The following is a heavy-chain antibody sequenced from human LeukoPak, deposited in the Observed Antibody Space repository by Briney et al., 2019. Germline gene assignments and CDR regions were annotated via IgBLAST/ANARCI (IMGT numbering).Heavy chain of an antibody. CDR3: ARDYYDSSGYYGVSLYYYYMDV. V-gene: IGHV3-21*01. J-gene: IGHJ6*03. D-gene: IGHD3-22*01. CDR1: GFTFSSYS. CDR2: ISSSSSYI. Sequence: VGSLRLSCAASGFTFSSYSMNWVRQAPGKGLEWVSSISSSSSYIYYADSVKGRFTISRDNAKNSLYLQMNRLSAEDTAVYSCARDYYDSSGYYGVSLYYYYMDVWGKGTTVTVSS.